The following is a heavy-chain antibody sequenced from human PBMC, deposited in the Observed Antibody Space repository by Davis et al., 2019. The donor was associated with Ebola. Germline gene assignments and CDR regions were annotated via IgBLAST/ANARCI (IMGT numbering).Heavy chain of an antibody. CDR1: GYNFNKYW. D-gene: IGHD6-6*01. CDR2: IYPGDSDT. J-gene: IGHJ4*02. CDR3: ARHSSVATREGSDY. Sequence: GESLKISCKASGYNFNKYWIGWVRQMPGKGLEWMGIIYPGDSDTRYSPSLQGQVTISADKSTSTAYLQWSSLDASDTAMYYCARHSSVATREGSDYWGQGTLVTVSS. V-gene: IGHV5-51*01.